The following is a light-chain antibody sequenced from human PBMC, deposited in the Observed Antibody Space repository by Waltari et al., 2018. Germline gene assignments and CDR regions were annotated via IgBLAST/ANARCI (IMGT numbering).Light chain of an antibody. Sequence: QPVLTQPPSASASLVASVTLTCTLSSGYSHYKVDWYQPSTGQGPQFVMRVDAGGIVGSKGDGSPDRFSVLGSGLNRYPNIKNIQEEDESDYHWGTDEGSGSNLWVFGGGTKLTVL. CDR3: GTDEGSGSNLWV. CDR1: SGYSHYK. CDR2: VDAGGIVG. V-gene: IGLV9-49*01. J-gene: IGLJ3*02.